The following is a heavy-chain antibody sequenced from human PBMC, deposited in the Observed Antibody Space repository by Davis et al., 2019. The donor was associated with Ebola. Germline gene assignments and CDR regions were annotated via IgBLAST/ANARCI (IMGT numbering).Heavy chain of an antibody. D-gene: IGHD6-13*01. V-gene: IGHV1-2*06. Sequence: ASVKVSCKASGYTFTGYYMHWVRQAPGQGLEWMGRINPNSGGTNYAQNFQGRVTMTRDTSITTVYMELSRLTSDDTAVYYCMTIAAGGKGAWGQGSLVSVSS. CDR3: MTIAAGGKGA. CDR1: GYTFTGYY. CDR2: INPNSGGT. J-gene: IGHJ5*02.